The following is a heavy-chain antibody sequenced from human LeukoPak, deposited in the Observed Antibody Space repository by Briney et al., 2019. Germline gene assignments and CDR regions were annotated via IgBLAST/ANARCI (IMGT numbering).Heavy chain of an antibody. V-gene: IGHV4-39*01. Sequence: SETLSLTCTVSGGSISSSSYYWGWIRQPPGKGLEWIGSIYYSGGTYYNPSLKSRVTISVDTSKNQFSLKLSSVTAAGTAVYYCARGSGSYWGQGTLVTVSS. J-gene: IGHJ4*02. CDR3: ARGSGSY. CDR2: IYYSGGT. D-gene: IGHD3-10*01. CDR1: GGSISSSSYY.